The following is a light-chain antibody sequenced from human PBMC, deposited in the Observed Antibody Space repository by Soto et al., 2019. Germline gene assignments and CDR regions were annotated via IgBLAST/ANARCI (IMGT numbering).Light chain of an antibody. V-gene: IGKV1-12*01. CDR2: AVS. Sequence: EIQMTQSPSSVSASVGDRVTITCRASQGINNWLAWYQQKPGKAPELLIYAVSYLQSGVPSRFSGSGSGTDFTLTISSLQPEDFATYFCKQSSAFPLTFGGGTKVDIK. CDR1: QGINNW. CDR3: KQSSAFPLT. J-gene: IGKJ4*01.